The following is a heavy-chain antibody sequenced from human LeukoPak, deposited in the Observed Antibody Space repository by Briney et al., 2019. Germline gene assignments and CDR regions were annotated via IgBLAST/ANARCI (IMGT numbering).Heavy chain of an antibody. CDR3: ARETSTTYDRAIDI. V-gene: IGHV4-4*07. CDR1: GGDSINNYF. D-gene: IGHD1-26*01. Sequence: SETLSLTCTVSGGDSINNYFWSWIRQPAGKGLEWIGRMYTSGITNYSPSLKSRVTMSIDTSKNQISLNLTTVTVADTAMYYCARETSTTYDRAIDIWGQGTMVTVSS. J-gene: IGHJ3*02. CDR2: MYTSGIT.